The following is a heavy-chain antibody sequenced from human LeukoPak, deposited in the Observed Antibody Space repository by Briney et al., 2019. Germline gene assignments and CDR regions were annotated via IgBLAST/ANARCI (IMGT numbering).Heavy chain of an antibody. D-gene: IGHD6-19*01. Sequence: GGSLRLSCVASGFSFSTFWTNWVRHAPGKGLEWVANIKEEGSEKNYMDSLEGRLTIPRDNDKNSMYLEINCLRAEDTAVCYCAREWGWFTSGWWLDTLDVWGQGSTVIVSS. CDR1: GFSFSTFW. J-gene: IGHJ3*01. CDR2: IKEEGSEK. CDR3: AREWGWFTSGWWLDTLDV. V-gene: IGHV3-7*01.